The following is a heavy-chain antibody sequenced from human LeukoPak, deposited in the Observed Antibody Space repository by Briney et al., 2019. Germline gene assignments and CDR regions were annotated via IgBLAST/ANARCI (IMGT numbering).Heavy chain of an antibody. CDR2: NSAYNGNT. CDR3: ARVRDSSSWYERGGAFDI. J-gene: IGHJ3*02. D-gene: IGHD6-13*01. Sequence: GASVKVSCKASGYTFTSYGISWVRQAPGQGLEWMGWNSAYNGNTNYAQKLQGRVTMTTDTSTSTAYMELRSLRSDDTAVYYCARVRDSSSWYERGGAFDIWGQGTMVTDSS. V-gene: IGHV1-18*01. CDR1: GYTFTSYG.